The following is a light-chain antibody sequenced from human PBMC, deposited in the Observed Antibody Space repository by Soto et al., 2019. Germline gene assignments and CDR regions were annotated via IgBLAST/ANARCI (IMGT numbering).Light chain of an antibody. CDR2: DAS. CDR3: EQRSNSPLT. V-gene: IGKV3-11*01. CDR1: QSVSSY. Sequence: EIVLTQSPATTSLSPGERATLSCRASQSVSSYLAWHQHKPGQAPSPLIYDASNRATGIPARFSGSGSGTDLTLTIISLEPEDFAVYYCEQRSNSPLTFGQGTKLDVK. J-gene: IGKJ2*01.